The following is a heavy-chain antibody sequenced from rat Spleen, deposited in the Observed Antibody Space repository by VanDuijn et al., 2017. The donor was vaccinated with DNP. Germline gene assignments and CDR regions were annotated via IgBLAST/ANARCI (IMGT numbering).Heavy chain of an antibody. CDR1: GYIFTNYF. V-gene: IGHV1-43*01. Sequence: QVQLQQSGAELAKPGSSVKISCRASGYIFTNYFISWIKQTTGQGLEYVGSINTGSGGTKYNEKFKGKATLTVDKSSSTAFMQLSSLTPDDSAVYYCAREETCFGYDYFDYWGQGVMVTVSS. CDR2: INTGSGGT. J-gene: IGHJ2*01. CDR3: AREETCFGYDYFDY. D-gene: IGHD1-4*01.